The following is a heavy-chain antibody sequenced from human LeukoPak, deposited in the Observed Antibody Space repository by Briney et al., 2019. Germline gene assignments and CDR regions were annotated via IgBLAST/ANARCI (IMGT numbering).Heavy chain of an antibody. V-gene: IGHV1-2*02. D-gene: IGHD3-16*01. Sequence: ASVKVSCKASGYSFTGYYMHWMRQAPGQGLEWMGWINPKTGGRDNAHKFQGRVTMTRDTSISMAYMELSRLGSDDTALYYCATSTLGADGFDIWGQGTMVTVSS. CDR1: GYSFTGYY. CDR2: INPKTGGR. CDR3: ATSTLGADGFDI. J-gene: IGHJ3*02.